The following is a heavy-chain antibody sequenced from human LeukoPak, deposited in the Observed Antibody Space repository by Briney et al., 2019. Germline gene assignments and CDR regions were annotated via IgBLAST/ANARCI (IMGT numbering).Heavy chain of an antibody. CDR1: GMSLSATGVA. CDR3: AHSHPAIITAVNRYFDY. D-gene: IGHD3-10*01. V-gene: IGHV2-5*01. Sequence: GSGPTLVKPTETLTLTCSSSGMSLSATGVAVGWIRQPPGKAPEWLALIYWNGDKRYSPPLKSRLTISKDTSKDQVVLAMSNMDPVDTGTYYCAHSHPAIITAVNRYFDYWGQGTLVTVSS. J-gene: IGHJ4*02. CDR2: IYWNGDK.